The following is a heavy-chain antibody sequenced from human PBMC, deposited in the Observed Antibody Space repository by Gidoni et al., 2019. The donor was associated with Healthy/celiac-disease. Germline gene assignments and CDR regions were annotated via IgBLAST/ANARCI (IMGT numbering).Heavy chain of an antibody. CDR1: GFPFSRYW. Sequence: EVQLVESGGGLVQPGGSLRLSCAASGFPFSRYWMSWVRQAPGKGLEWVANIKQDGSEKYYVDSVKGRFTISRDNAKNSLYLQMNSLRAEDTAVYYCARDMGYSSSFGYYGMDVWGQGTTVTVSS. J-gene: IGHJ6*02. V-gene: IGHV3-7*01. CDR2: IKQDGSEK. D-gene: IGHD6-6*01. CDR3: ARDMGYSSSFGYYGMDV.